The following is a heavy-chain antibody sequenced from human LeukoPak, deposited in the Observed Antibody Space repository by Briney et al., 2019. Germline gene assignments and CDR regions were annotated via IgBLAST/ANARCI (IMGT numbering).Heavy chain of an antibody. D-gene: IGHD3-22*01. Sequence: PSETLSLTCAVSAYSVSSGFYWGWIRQPPGKGLGWIGNIYYSGSTYYNPSLKSRLTISVDTSKNQLSLKLSSVTAADTAVYYCATSAQNSTGYYYSFDPWGQGTLVTVSS. CDR2: IYYSGST. V-gene: IGHV4-38-2*01. CDR1: AYSVSSGFY. J-gene: IGHJ5*02. CDR3: ATSAQNSTGYYYSFDP.